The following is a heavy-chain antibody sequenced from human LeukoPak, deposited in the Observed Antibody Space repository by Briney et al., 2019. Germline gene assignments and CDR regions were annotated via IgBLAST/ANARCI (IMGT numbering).Heavy chain of an antibody. CDR3: TRAPPGMTMMTDY. CDR1: GYTLTNYH. CDR2: VSTNDGNT. Sequence: ASVKVSCKASGYTLTNYHIAWVRQAPGQGLEWMGWVSTNDGNTVYAQRLQGRVTMTTDTSTSVAYMELRSLPSDDTAVYYCTRAPPGMTMMTDYWGQGTLVTVSS. V-gene: IGHV1-18*01. J-gene: IGHJ4*02. D-gene: IGHD3-22*01.